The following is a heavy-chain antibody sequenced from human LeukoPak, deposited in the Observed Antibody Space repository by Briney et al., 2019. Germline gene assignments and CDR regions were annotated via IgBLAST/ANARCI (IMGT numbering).Heavy chain of an antibody. CDR2: IYYSGST. CDR1: SGSVSSGSYC. CDR3: AASYGSGSYASLDY. D-gene: IGHD3-10*01. V-gene: IGHV4-61*01. Sequence: PSETLSLTCTVSSGSVSSGSYCWSWIRQPPGKGLEWIGYIYYSGSTNYNPSLKSRVTISVDTSKNQFSLKLSSVTAADTTVYYCAASYGSGSYASLDYWGQGTLVTVSS. J-gene: IGHJ4*02.